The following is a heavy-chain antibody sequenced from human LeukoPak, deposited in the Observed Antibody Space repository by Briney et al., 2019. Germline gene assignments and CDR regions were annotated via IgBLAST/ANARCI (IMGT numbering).Heavy chain of an antibody. CDR1: GGTFSSYA. D-gene: IGHD3-10*01. CDR2: IIPIFGTA. J-gene: IGHJ4*02. Sequence: GASVTVSCKASGGTFSSYAISWVRQAPGQGLEWMGGIIPIFGTANYAQKFQGRVTITADKSTSTAYIELSSLTSEDTAVYYCARIGHSGSPPITTDYWGQGTLVTVSS. CDR3: ARIGHSGSPPITTDY. V-gene: IGHV1-69*06.